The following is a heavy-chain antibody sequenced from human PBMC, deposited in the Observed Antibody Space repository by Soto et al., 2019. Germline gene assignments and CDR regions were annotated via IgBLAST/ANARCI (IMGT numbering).Heavy chain of an antibody. Sequence: EELPVTKSGSAGILSRSGYYLDCLRLAPGKGLEWIGSIYYSGNKYYSPSLKSRVTMSVDTSKNQFSLQLSFVTAADTAVYYCARQRGDYGYEDYYGMNVWGQGTTVT. D-gene: IGHD4-17*01. CDR3: ARQRGDYGYEDYYGMNV. V-gene: IGHV4-39*01. J-gene: IGHJ6*02. CDR2: IYYSGNK. CDR1: AGILSRSGYY.